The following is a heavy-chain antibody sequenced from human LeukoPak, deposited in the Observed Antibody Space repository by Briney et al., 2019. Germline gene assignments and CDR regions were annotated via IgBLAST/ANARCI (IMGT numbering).Heavy chain of an antibody. V-gene: IGHV1-18*01. CDR3: ARDQYDSVWGSHRPYFDY. D-gene: IGHD3-16*02. J-gene: IGHJ4*02. Sequence: ASVKVSCKASGYTFSSYGISWVRQAPGQGLEWMGWISVYNGNPEYAQKFQGRVIMTTDTFTGTAYMELRSLRSDDTAVYYCARDQYDSVWGSHRPYFDYWGQGTLVTVSP. CDR1: GYTFSSYG. CDR2: ISVYNGNP.